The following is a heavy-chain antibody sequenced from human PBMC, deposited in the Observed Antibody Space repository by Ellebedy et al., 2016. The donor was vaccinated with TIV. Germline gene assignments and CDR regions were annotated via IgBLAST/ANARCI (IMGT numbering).Heavy chain of an antibody. CDR2: IYSGGST. CDR1: GFTVSSNY. CDR3: AKDLGGSYYGDYFDY. D-gene: IGHD1-26*01. J-gene: IGHJ4*02. Sequence: GESLKISCAASGFTVSSNYMSWVRQAPGKGLEWVSVIYSGGSTHYADSVKGRFTISRDNSKNTLYLQMNSLRAEDTAVYYCAKDLGGSYYGDYFDYWGQGTLVTVSS. V-gene: IGHV3-53*01.